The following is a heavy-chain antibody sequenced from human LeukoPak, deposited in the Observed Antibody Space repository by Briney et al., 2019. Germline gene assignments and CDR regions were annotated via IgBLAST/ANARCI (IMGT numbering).Heavy chain of an antibody. D-gene: IGHD3-10*01. Sequence: GGSLRLSCAASGFTFSYYGMHWVRQAPGKGLEWVAVIWYDGNNKYYADSVKGRFTISRDNSKNTVFLQMTSLRADDTAVYYCARDRGQYGSGTYLDYWGQGTLVTVSS. CDR3: ARDRGQYGSGTYLDY. J-gene: IGHJ4*02. V-gene: IGHV3-33*01. CDR2: IWYDGNNK. CDR1: GFTFSYYG.